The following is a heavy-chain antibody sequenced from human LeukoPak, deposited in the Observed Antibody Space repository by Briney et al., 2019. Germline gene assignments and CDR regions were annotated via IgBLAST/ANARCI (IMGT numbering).Heavy chain of an antibody. J-gene: IGHJ4*02. Sequence: SETLSLTCTVSGGSISSYYWSWIRQPAGKGLEWIGRIYTSGSTNYNPSLKSRVTVSVDTSKNQFSLKLSSVTAADTAVYYCARHGKRGVIVVVPAAYLDYWGQGTLVTVSS. CDR3: ARHGKRGVIVVVPAAYLDY. CDR2: IYTSGST. V-gene: IGHV4-4*07. CDR1: GGSISSYY. D-gene: IGHD2-2*01.